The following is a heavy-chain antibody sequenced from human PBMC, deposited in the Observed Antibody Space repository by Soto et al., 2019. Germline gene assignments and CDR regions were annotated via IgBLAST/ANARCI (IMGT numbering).Heavy chain of an antibody. D-gene: IGHD5-18*01. CDR3: AKDQEGAIQLWFVDYYYYGMDV. CDR1: GFTFSSYG. V-gene: IGHV3-30*18. J-gene: IGHJ6*02. CDR2: ISYDGSNK. Sequence: PGGSLRLSCAASGFTFSSYGMHWVRQAPGKGLEWVAVISYDGSNKYYADSVKGRFTISRDNSKNTLYLQMNSLRAEDTAVYYCAKDQEGAIQLWFVDYYYYGMDVWGQGTTVTVSS.